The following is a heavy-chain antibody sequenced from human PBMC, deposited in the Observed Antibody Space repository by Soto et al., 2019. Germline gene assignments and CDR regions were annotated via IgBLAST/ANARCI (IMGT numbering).Heavy chain of an antibody. D-gene: IGHD3-3*01. CDR2: IIVSIGIA. Sequence: GASVKVSCKASGFTFSTSAVQWVRQARGQRLEWMGRIIVSIGIADYAQNFQDRVTITTDKSTSTAYMELSSLRSEDTAVYYCATDFWSGYSLDIWGQGTMVTVSS. CDR1: GFTFSTSA. V-gene: IGHV1-58*01. J-gene: IGHJ3*02. CDR3: ATDFWSGYSLDI.